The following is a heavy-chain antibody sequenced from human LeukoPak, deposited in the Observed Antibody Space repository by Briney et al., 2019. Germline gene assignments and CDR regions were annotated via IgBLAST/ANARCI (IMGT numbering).Heavy chain of an antibody. CDR2: IWYDGSNK. CDR1: GFNFSIYS. J-gene: IGHJ3*02. V-gene: IGHV3-33*08. D-gene: IGHD3-22*01. CDR3: ARESNYYDSSGPYAFDI. Sequence: GSLRLSCAASGFNFSIYSMNWVRQAPGKGLEWVAVIWYDGSNKYYADSVKGRFTISRDNSKNTLYLQMNSLRAEDTAVYYCARESNYYDSSGPYAFDIWGQGTMVTVSS.